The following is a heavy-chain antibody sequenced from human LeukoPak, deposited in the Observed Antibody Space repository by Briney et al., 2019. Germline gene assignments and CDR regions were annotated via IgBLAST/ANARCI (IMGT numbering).Heavy chain of an antibody. D-gene: IGHD3-22*01. V-gene: IGHV3-53*01. CDR2: IYGGGST. Sequence: PGGSLRLSCAASGFTVSSNYMSWVRQAPGKGLEWVSVIYGGGSTYYADSVQGRFTISRDNSKNTLYLQMISLRAEDTAVSYCARDTYYYDSSGYPPLHDAFDIWGQGTMVTVSS. J-gene: IGHJ3*02. CDR3: ARDTYYYDSSGYPPLHDAFDI. CDR1: GFTVSSNY.